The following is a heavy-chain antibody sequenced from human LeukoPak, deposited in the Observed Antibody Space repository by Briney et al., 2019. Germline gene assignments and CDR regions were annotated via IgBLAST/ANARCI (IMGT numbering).Heavy chain of an antibody. V-gene: IGHV4-59*01. Sequence: SETLSLACTVSGGSISSYYWSWIRQPPGKGLEWIGYIYSSGSTNYNPSLKSRITISVDTSKNQFSLKLSSVTAADTAVYYCARFAYCGGHCWYYFDYWGQGSLVTVSS. CDR3: ARFAYCGGHCWYYFDY. D-gene: IGHD2-21*02. J-gene: IGHJ4*02. CDR2: IYSSGST. CDR1: GGSISSYY.